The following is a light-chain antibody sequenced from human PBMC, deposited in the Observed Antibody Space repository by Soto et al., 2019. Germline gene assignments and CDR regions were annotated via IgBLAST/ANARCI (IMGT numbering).Light chain of an antibody. CDR1: QSVSSN. CDR2: DAS. J-gene: IGKJ1*01. V-gene: IGKV3-15*01. Sequence: EIVMTQSPATLSVSPGERATLSCRASQSVSSNLAWYQQKPGQAPRLLIYDASTRATGIPATFSGSGSGTDFTLTISGLQSEDFAVYYCQQYNNWTETFGQGTKVDIK. CDR3: QQYNNWTET.